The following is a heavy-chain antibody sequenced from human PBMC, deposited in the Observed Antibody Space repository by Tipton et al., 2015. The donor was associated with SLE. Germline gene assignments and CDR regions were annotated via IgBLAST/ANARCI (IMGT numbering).Heavy chain of an antibody. V-gene: IGHV4-59*01. J-gene: IGHJ4*02. CDR1: GASTTSYY. CDR3: ARDGLRSLGYFAD. Sequence: TLSLTCSVTGASTTSYYWSWIRQPPGKGLEWIGYVYYTGRTNYSPSLKSRVTISVDTSKNQFSLKLSSVTAADTAVYYCARDGLRSLGYFADCGQRQQVTVSS. D-gene: IGHD5-12*01. CDR2: VYYTGRT.